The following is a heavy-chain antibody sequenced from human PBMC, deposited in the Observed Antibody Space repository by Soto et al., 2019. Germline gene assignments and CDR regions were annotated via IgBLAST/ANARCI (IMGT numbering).Heavy chain of an antibody. CDR3: ARPSGSYYDFWSGQDAFDI. J-gene: IGHJ3*02. V-gene: IGHV3-23*01. Sequence: PGGSLRLSCAASGFTFSSYAMSWVRQAPGKGLEWVSAISGSVGSTYYADSVKGRFTISRDNSKNTLYLQMNSLRAEDTAVYYCARPSGSYYDFWSGQDAFDIWGQGTMVTVSS. D-gene: IGHD3-3*01. CDR2: ISGSVGST. CDR1: GFTFSSYA.